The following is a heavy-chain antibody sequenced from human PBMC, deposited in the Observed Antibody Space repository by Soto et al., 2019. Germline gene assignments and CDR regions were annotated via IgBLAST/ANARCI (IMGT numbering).Heavy chain of an antibody. D-gene: IGHD2-8*01. CDR2: IRSKAYGGTT. CDR1: GFSFGDYS. Sequence: SLRLYCTASGFSFGDYSMSWFRQAPGKGLEWVGFIRSKAYGGTTEYAASVKGRFTISRDDSKSIAYLQMNSLKTEDTAVYYCTRGGFYCTNGVCYSYYYYYGMDVWGQGTTVTVSS. CDR3: TRGGFYCTNGVCYSYYYYYGMDV. V-gene: IGHV3-49*03. J-gene: IGHJ6*02.